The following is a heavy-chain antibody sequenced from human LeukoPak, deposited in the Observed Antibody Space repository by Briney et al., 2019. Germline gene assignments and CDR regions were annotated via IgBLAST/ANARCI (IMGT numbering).Heavy chain of an antibody. CDR3: ARDMSSFPLHYYYGSGSYQPPADWFDP. CDR1: GYTFTGYY. CDR2: INPNSGGT. D-gene: IGHD3-10*01. V-gene: IGHV1-2*02. J-gene: IGHJ5*02. Sequence: ASVKVSCKASGYTFTGYYVHWVRQAPGQGLEWMGWINPNSGGTNYAQKFQGRVTMTRDTSINTAYMELRSLRSDDTAVYYCARDMSSFPLHYYYGSGSYQPPADWFDPWGQGTLVTVSS.